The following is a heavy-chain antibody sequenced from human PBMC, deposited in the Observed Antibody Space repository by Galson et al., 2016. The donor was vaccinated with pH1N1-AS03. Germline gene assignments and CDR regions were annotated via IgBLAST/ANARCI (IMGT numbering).Heavy chain of an antibody. CDR1: GFTINNNY. J-gene: IGHJ3*01. Sequence: LRLSCAASGFTINNNYMSWVRQAPGKGLEWVSVIYGGGDTFYADSVKGRFTISRDNSKNTVYLQMNSLRVEDTAVYYCAREPWGSTQGEYWGQGTTVTVSS. CDR3: AREPWGSTQGEY. D-gene: IGHD3-16*01. CDR2: IYGGGDT. V-gene: IGHV3-53*01.